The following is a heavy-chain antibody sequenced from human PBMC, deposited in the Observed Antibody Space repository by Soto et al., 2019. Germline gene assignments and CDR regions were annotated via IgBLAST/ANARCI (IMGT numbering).Heavy chain of an antibody. J-gene: IGHJ6*02. D-gene: IGHD4-4*01. CDR2: IYYSGST. Sequence: SETLSLTCTVSGGSISSYYWSWIRQPPGKGLEWIGYIYYSGSTNYNPSLKSRVTISVDTSKNQFSLKLSSVTAADTAVYYCARDYSKGDYYYYGMDVWGQGTTVTVSS. CDR3: ARDYSKGDYYYYGMDV. CDR1: GGSISSYY. V-gene: IGHV4-59*01.